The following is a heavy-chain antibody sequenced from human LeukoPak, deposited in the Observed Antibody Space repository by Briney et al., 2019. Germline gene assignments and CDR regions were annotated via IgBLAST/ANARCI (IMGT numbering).Heavy chain of an antibody. V-gene: IGHV4-34*01. CDR3: AVGGDYLDY. CDR1: GGSFSGYY. Sequence: SETLSLTCAVYGGSFSGYYWSWIRQPPGKGLEWIGEINHSGSTNYNPSLKGRVTISVDASKNQFSLKLSSVTAADTAVYYCAVGGDYLDYWGQGTLVTVSS. CDR2: INHSGST. J-gene: IGHJ4*02.